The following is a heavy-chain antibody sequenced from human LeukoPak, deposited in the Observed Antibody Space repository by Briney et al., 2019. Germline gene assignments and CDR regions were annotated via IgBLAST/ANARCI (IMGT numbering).Heavy chain of an antibody. J-gene: IGHJ6*02. D-gene: IGHD2-15*01. V-gene: IGHV3-30-3*01. Sequence: QTGGSLRLSCAASGFTFSSYAMHWVRQAPGKGLEWVAVISYDGSNKYYADSVKGRFTISRDNSKNTLYLQMNSLRAEDTAVYYCARDPPSGYCSGGSCYPYYYYGKDVWGQGTTVTVSS. CDR3: ARDPPSGYCSGGSCYPYYYYGKDV. CDR1: GFTFSSYA. CDR2: ISYDGSNK.